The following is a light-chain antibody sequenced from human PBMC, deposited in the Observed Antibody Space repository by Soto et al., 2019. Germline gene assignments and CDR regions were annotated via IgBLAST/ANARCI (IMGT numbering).Light chain of an antibody. CDR1: HGIGNN. J-gene: IGKJ1*01. Sequence: DIQMTQSPSSLSASVGARVTITCRASHGIGNNLIWYQQKPGKAPNVLINAASSLQSGVPSRFSGSGSGADFTLTISSLQPEDSAVYYCQQYNSWPRTFGQGTKVDI. CDR2: AAS. V-gene: IGKV1-16*01. CDR3: QQYNSWPRT.